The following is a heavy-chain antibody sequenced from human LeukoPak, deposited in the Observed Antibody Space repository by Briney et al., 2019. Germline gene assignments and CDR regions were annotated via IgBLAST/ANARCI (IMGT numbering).Heavy chain of an antibody. D-gene: IGHD3-22*01. CDR3: ARAYYYDSTGYFEDEY. CDR1: GGSLSGYN. CDR2: INHSGRT. V-gene: IGHV4-34*01. J-gene: IGHJ4*02. Sequence: SETLSLTCAVYGGSLSGYNWFWIRQPPGKGLEWIGKINHSGRTNYNPSLKSRVTISIDKSENRFSVKLTSVTAADSAVYFCARAYYYDSTGYFEDEYWGQGTLAAVSS.